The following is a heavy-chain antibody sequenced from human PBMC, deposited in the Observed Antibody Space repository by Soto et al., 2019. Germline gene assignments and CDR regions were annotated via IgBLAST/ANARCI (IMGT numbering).Heavy chain of an antibody. Sequence: EMQLVESGGGLVQPGGSLRLSCAASGFTFTNYWMQWVRQAPGKGLVWVSRINSDGSCTSHADSVKGRFTISRDNAKNTLYLQMSSLRAEFTAVYYCARPQYPPDDFFYVWGRGTVVTVSS. D-gene: IGHD2-2*01. CDR3: ARPQYPPDDFFYV. J-gene: IGHJ3*01. CDR1: GFTFTNYW. CDR2: INSDGSCT. V-gene: IGHV3-74*01.